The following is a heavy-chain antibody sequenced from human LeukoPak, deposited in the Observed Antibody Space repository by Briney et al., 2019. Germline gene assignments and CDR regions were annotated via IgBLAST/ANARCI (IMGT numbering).Heavy chain of an antibody. J-gene: IGHJ4*02. CDR2: IYHSGST. V-gene: IGHV4-30-2*01. Sequence: SQTLSLTCAVSGGSISSGGYSWSWIRQPPGKGLEWIGYIYHSGSTYYNPSLKSRVTISVDRSKNQFSLKLSSVTAADTAVYYCAGRAVAGYDYWGQGTLVTVSS. D-gene: IGHD6-19*01. CDR1: GGSISSGGYS. CDR3: AGRAVAGYDY.